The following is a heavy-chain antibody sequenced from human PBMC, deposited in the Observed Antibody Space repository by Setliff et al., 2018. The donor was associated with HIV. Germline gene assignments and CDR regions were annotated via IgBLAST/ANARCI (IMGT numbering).Heavy chain of an antibody. CDR2: IIPMFGTA. D-gene: IGHD3-22*01. CDR1: GGTFSTYG. J-gene: IGHJ4*02. V-gene: IGHV1-69*13. CDR3: ARGTLNQNYYNTYGPFDY. Sequence: RASVKVSCKASGGTFSTYGISWVRQAPGQGLEWMGGIIPMFGTASYAQKFQGRVTITADESTSTAYMDLNSLRSEDTAVCYCARGTLNQNYYNTYGPFDYWGQGTLVTVSS.